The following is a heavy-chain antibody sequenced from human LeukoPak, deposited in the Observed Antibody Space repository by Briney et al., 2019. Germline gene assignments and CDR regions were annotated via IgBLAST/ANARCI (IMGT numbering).Heavy chain of an antibody. CDR2: IIPIFGTA. J-gene: IGHJ4*02. Sequence: SVKVSCKASGGTFSSYAISWARQAPGQGLEWMGGIIPIFGTANYAQKFQGRVTITADESTSTAYMELSSLRSDDTAVYYCARDGMAAASDYWGQGTLVTVSS. CDR1: GGTFSSYA. D-gene: IGHD6-13*01. V-gene: IGHV1-69*13. CDR3: ARDGMAAASDY.